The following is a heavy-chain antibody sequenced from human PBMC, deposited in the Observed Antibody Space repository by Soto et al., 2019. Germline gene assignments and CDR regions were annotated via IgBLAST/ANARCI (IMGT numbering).Heavy chain of an antibody. CDR3: AGGIATGQLDP. D-gene: IGHD6-13*01. Sequence: SCKVSGYPHPEISMHWVRQAPGKGLEWMGGFDPEDGETIYAQKFQDRVIITRDTSASTAYMDLSSLRSEDTAVYYCAGGIATGQLDPWGQGTLVTI. CDR1: GYPHPEIS. V-gene: IGHV1-24*01. J-gene: IGHJ5*02. CDR2: FDPEDGET.